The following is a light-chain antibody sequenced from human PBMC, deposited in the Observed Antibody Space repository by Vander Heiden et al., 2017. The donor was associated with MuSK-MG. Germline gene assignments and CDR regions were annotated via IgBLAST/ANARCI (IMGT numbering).Light chain of an antibody. Sequence: DIQMTQSPSSLSASVGDRVTITCRASESISSYLNWYQQKPGKAPKLLIYAASSLQRGVPSRFSGSGYATDVTLTISSRQPEDFAAYYCQQSDSNPPHTFGQGTKVEIK. CDR2: AAS. CDR1: ESISSY. J-gene: IGKJ2*01. V-gene: IGKV1-39*01. CDR3: QQSDSNPPHT.